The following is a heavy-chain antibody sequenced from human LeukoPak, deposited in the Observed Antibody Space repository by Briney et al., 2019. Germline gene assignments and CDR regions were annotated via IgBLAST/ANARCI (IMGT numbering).Heavy chain of an antibody. Sequence: GGPLRLSCAASGFIVSSRYMIWVRQAPGKGLEGVSVIYSGGSTYYADSVKGRFTQHRDNSKNTLCLQMNSLRAEDTAVYYCARDRVGDTDYWGQGTLVTVSS. CDR1: GFIVSSRY. V-gene: IGHV3-53*01. CDR3: ARDRVGDTDY. D-gene: IGHD1-26*01. J-gene: IGHJ4*02. CDR2: IYSGGST.